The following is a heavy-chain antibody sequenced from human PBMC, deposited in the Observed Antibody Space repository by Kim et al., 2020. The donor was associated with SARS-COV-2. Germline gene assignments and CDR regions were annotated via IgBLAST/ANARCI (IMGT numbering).Heavy chain of an antibody. CDR3: ARGNGWLDAFDI. J-gene: IGHJ3*02. Sequence: YYADSVKGRFTISRDNSKNTLYLQMNSLRAEDTAVYYCARGNGWLDAFDIWGQGTMVTVSS. V-gene: IGHV3-53*01. D-gene: IGHD6-19*01.